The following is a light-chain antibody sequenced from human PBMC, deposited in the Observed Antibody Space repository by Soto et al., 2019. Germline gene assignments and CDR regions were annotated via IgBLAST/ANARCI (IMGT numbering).Light chain of an antibody. CDR1: KIGSKS. CDR3: QVWDSSSDHVV. Sequence: SYELTQTPSMSVAPGQTARITCGGNKIGSKSVHWYQQRPGQAPVAVVYDDSDRPSGIPERFSGSNSGDTATLTISRVEAGDEADYYCQVWDSSSDHVVFGGGTKLTVL. J-gene: IGLJ2*01. CDR2: DDS. V-gene: IGLV3-21*02.